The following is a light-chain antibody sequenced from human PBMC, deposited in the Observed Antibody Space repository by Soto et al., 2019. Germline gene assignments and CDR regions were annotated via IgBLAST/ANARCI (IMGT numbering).Light chain of an antibody. J-gene: IGKJ1*01. CDR2: AVS. V-gene: IGKV1-39*01. CDR3: LQSYSNPRT. Sequence: DIQMTQSPSSLTASVGDRVTIACRASQSIITYLNWYQQKPGKAPKLLIYAVSILQSGVASRFSGSGSGTDFTLTISSLQREDFATDYCLQSYSNPRTFDQGTKVEIK. CDR1: QSIITY.